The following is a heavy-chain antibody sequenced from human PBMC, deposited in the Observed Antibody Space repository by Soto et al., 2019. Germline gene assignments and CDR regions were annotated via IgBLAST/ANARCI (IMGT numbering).Heavy chain of an antibody. CDR1: GGSFSGYY. CDR2: INHSGST. Sequence: SETLSLTCAVYGGSFSGYYWSWIRQPPGKGLEWIGEINHSGSTNYNPSLKSRVTISVDTSKNQFSLKLSSVTAADPAVYYCARYSSGWYGYYFDYWGQGTLVTVSS. CDR3: ARYSSGWYGYYFDY. J-gene: IGHJ4*02. V-gene: IGHV4-34*01. D-gene: IGHD6-19*01.